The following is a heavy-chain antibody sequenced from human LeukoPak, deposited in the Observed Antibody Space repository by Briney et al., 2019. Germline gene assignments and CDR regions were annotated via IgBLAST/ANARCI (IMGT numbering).Heavy chain of an antibody. V-gene: IGHV3-20*04. D-gene: IGHD6-19*01. J-gene: IGHJ3*02. Sequence: GGSLRLSXAASGFTFDDYGMSWVRQAPGKGLEWVSGINWNGGSTGYADSVKGRFTISRDNAKNSLYLQMNSLRAEDTALYYCARDVAVAGTRGAFDIWGQGTMVTVSS. CDR3: ARDVAVAGTRGAFDI. CDR2: INWNGGST. CDR1: GFTFDDYG.